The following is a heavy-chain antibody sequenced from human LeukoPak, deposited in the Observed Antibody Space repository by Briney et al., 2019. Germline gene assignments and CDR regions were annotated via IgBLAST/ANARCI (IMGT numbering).Heavy chain of an antibody. J-gene: IGHJ4*02. CDR3: ARPRYGGNSGEFDS. V-gene: IGHV3-48*04. D-gene: IGHD4-23*01. Sequence: GGSLRLSCAASGFTFSSYSMNWVRQAPGKGLEWASYISGTGNTKYYADSVKGRFTISRDNAKNSLFLQMNSLRVEDTAVYYCARPRYGGNSGEFDSWGQETLVTVSS. CDR1: GFTFSSYS. CDR2: ISGTGNTK.